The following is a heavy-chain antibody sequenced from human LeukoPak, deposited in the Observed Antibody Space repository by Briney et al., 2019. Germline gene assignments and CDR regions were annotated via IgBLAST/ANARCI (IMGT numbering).Heavy chain of an antibody. CDR2: ISAYNGNT. CDR3: ARDRDPTSVAGMWGIWFDP. D-gene: IGHD6-19*01. CDR1: GYTFTSYG. J-gene: IGHJ5*02. V-gene: IGHV1-18*01. Sequence: ASVKVSCKASGYTFTSYGVSWVRQAPGQGLEWMGWISAYNGNTNYAQKLQGRVTMTTDTSTSTAYMELRSLRSDDTAVYYCARDRDPTSVAGMWGIWFDPWGQGTLVTVSS.